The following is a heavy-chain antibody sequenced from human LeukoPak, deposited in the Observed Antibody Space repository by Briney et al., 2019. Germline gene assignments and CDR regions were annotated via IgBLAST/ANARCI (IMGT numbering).Heavy chain of an antibody. V-gene: IGHV4-34*01. J-gene: IGHJ6*03. Sequence: SETLSLTCAVYGGSFSGYYWSWIRQPPGKGLEWIGEINHSGSTNYNPSLKSRVTISVDTSKNQFSLKLSSATAADTAVYYCARDLAYWEESVTDYYYYMDVWGKGTTVTVSS. CDR3: ARDLAYWEESVTDYYYYMDV. CDR1: GGSFSGYY. D-gene: IGHD2-21*01. CDR2: INHSGST.